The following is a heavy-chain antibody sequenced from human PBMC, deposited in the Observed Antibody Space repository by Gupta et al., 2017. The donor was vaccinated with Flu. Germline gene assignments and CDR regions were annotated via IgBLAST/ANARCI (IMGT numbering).Heavy chain of an antibody. CDR2: IPSRMNT. CDR1: GGSISSYY. V-gene: IGHV4-59*13. Sequence: QVQLQESGPGLLTPSETLSLTCTVSGGSISSYYWSWIRQPPGKGLEWIGYIPSRMNTKYNPSLKSRVTISEDTSRNQFSLKLPSVTAADTAVYDCASYPRGVVGAPTFDGWGQRPLVTVSS. J-gene: IGHJ4*02. D-gene: IGHD1-26*01. CDR3: ASYPRGVVGAPTFDG.